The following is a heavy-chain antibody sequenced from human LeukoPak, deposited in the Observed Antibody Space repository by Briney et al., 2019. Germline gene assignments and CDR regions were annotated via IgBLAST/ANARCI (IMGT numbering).Heavy chain of an antibody. J-gene: IGHJ6*02. CDR3: ARQGGPGIDGMDV. V-gene: IGHV4-39*01. Sequence: SETLSLTCTVSGGSISSSSYYWGWIRQPPGKGLEWIGSICYSGTTYYNPSLKTRVTISVDTSKNQFSLRLSSLTAADTAVYYCARQGGPGIDGMDVWGQGTTVTVSS. CDR2: ICYSGTT. D-gene: IGHD2-15*01. CDR1: GGSISSSSYY.